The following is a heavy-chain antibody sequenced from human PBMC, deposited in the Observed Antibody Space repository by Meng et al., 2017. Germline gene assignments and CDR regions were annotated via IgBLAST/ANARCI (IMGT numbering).Heavy chain of an antibody. J-gene: IGHJ5*02. V-gene: IGHV1-69*01. CDR3: AKEVDNWFDP. CDR2: IIPIFATA. CDR1: GGTFSSYA. Sequence: QVQLVQSGAEVKKPGSSVKASCKPSGGTFSSYAISWVRQAPGQGLELMGGIIPIFATANYAQKFQGRVTITADESTSTAYMELSSLRSEDTAVYYCAKEVDNWFDPWGQGTLVTASS. D-gene: IGHD2-15*01.